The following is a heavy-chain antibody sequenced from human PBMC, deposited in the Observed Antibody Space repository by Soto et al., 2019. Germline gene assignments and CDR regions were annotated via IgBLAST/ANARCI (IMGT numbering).Heavy chain of an antibody. V-gene: IGHV3-48*02. CDR2: ISSSSSTI. Sequence: GGSLRLSCAASGFTFSSYSMNWVRQAPGKGLEWVSYISSSSSTIYYADSVKGRFTISRDNAKNSLYLQMNSLRDEDTAVYYCARGRPERIAAAGSDYWGQGTLVTVSS. J-gene: IGHJ4*02. CDR1: GFTFSSYS. D-gene: IGHD6-13*01. CDR3: ARGRPERIAAAGSDY.